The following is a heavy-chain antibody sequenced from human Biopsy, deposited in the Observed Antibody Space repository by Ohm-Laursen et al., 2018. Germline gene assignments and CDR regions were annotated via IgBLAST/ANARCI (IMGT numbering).Heavy chain of an antibody. CDR1: GDSIRNYY. D-gene: IGHD3/OR15-3a*01. J-gene: IGHJ3*02. CDR2: IYPGGGT. Sequence: SDTLSLTCTVSGDSIRNYYWSWIRQAAGKGLDWIGRIYPGGGTIYNPSLKSRVTMSVDTSKNQFSLKLRSVTAADTAVYYCARGTGKYYVYGAFDIWGQGTMVTVSS. CDR3: ARGTGKYYVYGAFDI. V-gene: IGHV4-4*07.